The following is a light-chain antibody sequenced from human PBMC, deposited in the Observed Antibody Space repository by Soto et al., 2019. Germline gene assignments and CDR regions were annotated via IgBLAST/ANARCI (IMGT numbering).Light chain of an antibody. CDR2: GAS. J-gene: IGKJ1*01. V-gene: IGKV3-20*01. CDR3: QQYGSLSWT. CDR1: QSVSSSY. Sequence: EIVLTQSPGTLSLSPGERATLSWRASQSVSSSYLAWYQQKPGQAPRIIIFGASGRATGIPDRFSGSGSGTDFTLTISRLEPEDFAVYYCQQYGSLSWTFGQGTKVDI.